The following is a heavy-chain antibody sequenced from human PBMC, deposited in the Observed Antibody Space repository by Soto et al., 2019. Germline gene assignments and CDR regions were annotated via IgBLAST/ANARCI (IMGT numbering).Heavy chain of an antibody. CDR2: IYYSGST. D-gene: IGHD3-3*01. V-gene: IGHV4-39*07. CDR3: ARAGDYDFWSGYYWWFDL. Sequence: PSETLSLTCTVSGDSITSNSYFWAWIRQPPGKGLEWIGSIYYSGSTYYNPSLKSRVTISVDRSKNQFSLKLSSVTAADTAVYYCARAGDYDFWSGYYWWFDLWAQGTLVTVSS. CDR1: GDSITSNSYF. J-gene: IGHJ5*02.